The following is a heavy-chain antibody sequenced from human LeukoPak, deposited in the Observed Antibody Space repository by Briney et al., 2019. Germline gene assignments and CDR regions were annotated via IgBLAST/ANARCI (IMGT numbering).Heavy chain of an antibody. D-gene: IGHD3-16*02. Sequence: PGGSLRLSCAASGFTFSSYEMNWVRQAPGKGLEWVSYISSSGSTIYYADSVKGRFTISRDNAKNSLYLQMNSLIAEDTAVYYCASVRPAADDYDYVWGSYRSSDYWGQGTLVTVSS. CDR2: ISSSGSTI. V-gene: IGHV3-48*03. J-gene: IGHJ4*02. CDR1: GFTFSSYE. CDR3: ASVRPAADDYDYVWGSYRSSDY.